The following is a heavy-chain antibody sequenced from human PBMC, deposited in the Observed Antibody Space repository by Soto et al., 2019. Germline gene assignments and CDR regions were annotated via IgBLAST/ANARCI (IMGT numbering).Heavy chain of an antibody. CDR3: ARGVPTAIPLGWFDP. J-gene: IGHJ5*02. CDR2: IDPHSGGT. V-gene: IGHV1-2*02. D-gene: IGHD2-2*02. Sequence: QLVQSGAEVKKPGASVKVSCKASGYSFTDYYIHWVRQAPGQGLEWMGWIDPHSGGTNYAQKFQGRVTMTSDTSITTAYMALSRLISDDPAVYYCARGVPTAIPLGWFDPWGQGTLVTVSS. CDR1: GYSFTDYY.